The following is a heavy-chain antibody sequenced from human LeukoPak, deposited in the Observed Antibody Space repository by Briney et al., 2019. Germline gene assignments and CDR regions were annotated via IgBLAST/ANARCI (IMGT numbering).Heavy chain of an antibody. CDR1: GYTFTGYY. J-gene: IGHJ4*02. D-gene: IGHD3-22*01. CDR3: ARDYWAYDSSGFFDY. Sequence: ASVKVSCKASGYTFTGYYMHWVRQAPGQGLEWMGWINPNSGGTNYAQKFQGRVTMTRDTSISTAYMELSRLRSDDTAVYYCARDYWAYDSSGFFDYWGQGTLVTVSS. V-gene: IGHV1-2*02. CDR2: INPNSGGT.